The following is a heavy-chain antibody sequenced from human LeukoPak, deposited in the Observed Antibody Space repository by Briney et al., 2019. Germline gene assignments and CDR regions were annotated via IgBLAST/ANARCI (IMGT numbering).Heavy chain of an antibody. J-gene: IGHJ4*02. V-gene: IGHV3-30*03. CDR3: ARRDDHNGRDY. Sequence: GGSLRLSCAASGFTFSTYDMHWVRQAPGKGLEWVAVISHDGSNKYHADSVKGRFTISRDNSKNTVYLQMNSLRAEDTAMYYCARRDDHNGRDYWGQGTLVTVSS. CDR1: GFTFSTYD. CDR2: ISHDGSNK. D-gene: IGHD5-24*01.